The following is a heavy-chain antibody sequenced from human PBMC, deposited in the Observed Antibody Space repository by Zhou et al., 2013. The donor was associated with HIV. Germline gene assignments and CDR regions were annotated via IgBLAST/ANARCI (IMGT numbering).Heavy chain of an antibody. CDR1: GYTFTSYG. CDR2: ISAYNGNT. CDR3: ARIRSITGTRGPDNYYYYYMDV. V-gene: IGHV1-18*01. D-gene: IGHD1-7*01. J-gene: IGHJ6*03. Sequence: QVQLVQSGAEVKKPGASVKVSCKASGYTFTSYGISWVRQAPGQGLEWMGWISAYNGNTNYAQKLQGRVTMTTDTSTSTAYMELRSLRSDDTAVYYCARIRSITGTRGPDNYYYYYMDVWGKGTTVTVSS.